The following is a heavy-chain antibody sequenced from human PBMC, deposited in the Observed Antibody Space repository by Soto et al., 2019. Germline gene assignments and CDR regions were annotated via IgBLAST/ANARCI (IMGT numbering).Heavy chain of an antibody. D-gene: IGHD5-12*01. J-gene: IGHJ4*02. Sequence: ASETLSLTCAAYGGSFSGYYWSWIRQPPGKGLEWIGEINHSGSTNYNPSLKSRVNISVDTSKNQFSLKLSSVTAADTAVYYCARHETGYDYCFDYWGQGTLVTVSS. CDR3: ARHETGYDYCFDY. CDR2: INHSGST. V-gene: IGHV4-34*01. CDR1: GGSFSGYY.